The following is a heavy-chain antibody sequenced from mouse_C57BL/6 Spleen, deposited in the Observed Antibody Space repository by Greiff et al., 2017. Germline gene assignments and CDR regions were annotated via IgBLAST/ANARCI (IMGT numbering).Heavy chain of an antibody. Sequence: QVQLKQSGAELVRPGASVTLSCKASGYTFTDYEMHWVKQTPVHGLEWIGAIEPETGGTAYNQKFKGKAILTADKSSSTAYMELRSLTSEDSAVYYCTREGATTGYFDVWGTGTTVTVSS. CDR3: TREGATTGYFDV. V-gene: IGHV1-15*01. J-gene: IGHJ1*03. CDR1: GYTFTDYE. D-gene: IGHD3-1*01. CDR2: IEPETGGT.